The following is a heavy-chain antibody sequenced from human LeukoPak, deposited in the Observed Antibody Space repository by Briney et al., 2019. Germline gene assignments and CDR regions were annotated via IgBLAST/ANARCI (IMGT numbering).Heavy chain of an antibody. V-gene: IGHV3-7*03. J-gene: IGHJ3*01. D-gene: IGHD5-18*01. CDR2: IKQDGSET. Sequence: GGSLRLSCAASGVTFSNNWMSWVRQVPGKGLEWVAHIKQDGSETYYVDSVKGRFTISRDNAKNSLYLQMDSLRAEDTAVYYCEYSYGYAFDLWGQGIMVIVSA. CDR3: EYSYGYAFDL. CDR1: GVTFSNNW.